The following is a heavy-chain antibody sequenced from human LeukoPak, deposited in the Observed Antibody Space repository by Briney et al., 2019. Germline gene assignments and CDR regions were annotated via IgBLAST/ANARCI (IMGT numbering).Heavy chain of an antibody. J-gene: IGHJ6*03. CDR2: IYYSGST. CDR3: ARVAITYYYYYMDV. V-gene: IGHV4-59*01. D-gene: IGHD1-20*01. CDR1: GGSMSSYY. Sequence: SETLSLICTVSGGSMSSYYWSWIRQPPGKGLEWIAYIYYSGSTNYNPSLKSRVTISVDTSKNQFSLKLSSVTAADTAVYYCARVAITYYYYYMDVWGKGTTVTVSS.